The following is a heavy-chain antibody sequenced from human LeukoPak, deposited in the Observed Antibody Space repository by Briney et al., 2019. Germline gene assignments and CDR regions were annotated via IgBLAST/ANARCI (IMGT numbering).Heavy chain of an antibody. J-gene: IGHJ4*02. D-gene: IGHD6-19*01. Sequence: GGSLRLSCAASGFTFSSYWMSWVRQAPGKGLEWVANIKQDGSEKKYADSVKGRFTISRDNAKNSLYLQMNSLRDEDTALYYCAGGSGYLIEFWGQGTLVTVSS. CDR1: GFTFSSYW. CDR2: IKQDGSEK. CDR3: AGGSGYLIEF. V-gene: IGHV3-7*04.